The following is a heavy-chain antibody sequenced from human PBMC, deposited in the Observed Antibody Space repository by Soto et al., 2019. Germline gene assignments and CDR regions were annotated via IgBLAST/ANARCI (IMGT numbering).Heavy chain of an antibody. V-gene: IGHV1-3*01. CDR1: GYTFTSYA. CDR3: ARSSGYYDVDY. Sequence: QVQLVQSGAEVKKPGASVKVSCKASGYTFTSYAMHWERQAPGQRLEWMGWINAGNGNTKYSQKFQGRVTITRDTSASTAYMELSSLRSEDTAVYYCARSSGYYDVDYWGQGTLVTVSS. D-gene: IGHD3-22*01. CDR2: INAGNGNT. J-gene: IGHJ4*02.